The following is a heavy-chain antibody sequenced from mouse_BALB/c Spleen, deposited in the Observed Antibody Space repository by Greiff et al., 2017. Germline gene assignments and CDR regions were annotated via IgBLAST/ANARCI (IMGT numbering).Heavy chain of an antibody. CDR2: ISYSGST. Sequence: EVKLLESGPGLVKPSQSLSLTCTVTGYSITSDYAWNWIRQFPGNQLEWMGYISYSGSTSYNPSLKSRISITRDTSKNQFFLQLNSVTTEDTATYYCARRGMVTTRYFDYWGQGTTLTVSS. D-gene: IGHD2-1*01. V-gene: IGHV3-2*02. J-gene: IGHJ2*01. CDR1: GYSITSDYA. CDR3: ARRGMVTTRYFDY.